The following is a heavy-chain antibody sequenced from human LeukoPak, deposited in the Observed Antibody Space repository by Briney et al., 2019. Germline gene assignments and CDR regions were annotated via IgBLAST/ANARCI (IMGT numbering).Heavy chain of an antibody. J-gene: IGHJ4*02. Sequence: SETLSLTCAVYGGSFSGYYWSWIRQPPGKGLEWIGEINHSGSTNYNPSLKSRVTISVDTSKNQFSLKLSSVTAADTAVYYCARVSPLGGDPEHHDYWGQGTLVTVSS. CDR2: INHSGST. V-gene: IGHV4-34*01. CDR3: ARVSPLGGDPEHHDY. CDR1: GGSFSGYY. D-gene: IGHD4-17*01.